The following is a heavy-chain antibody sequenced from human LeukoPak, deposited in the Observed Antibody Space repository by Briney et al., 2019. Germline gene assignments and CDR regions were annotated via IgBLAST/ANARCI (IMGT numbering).Heavy chain of an antibody. V-gene: IGHV3-33*01. J-gene: IGHJ4*02. D-gene: IGHD3-10*01. CDR3: ARESEGSGSYYNLFDY. CDR1: GFTFSSYG. CDR2: IWYDGSNK. Sequence: PGSSLRLSCAASGFTFSSYGMHWVRQAPGKGLEWVAVIWYDGSNKFYADSVKGRFTISRDNSKNTLYLQMNSLRAEDTAVYYCARESEGSGSYYNLFDYWGQGTLVTVSS.